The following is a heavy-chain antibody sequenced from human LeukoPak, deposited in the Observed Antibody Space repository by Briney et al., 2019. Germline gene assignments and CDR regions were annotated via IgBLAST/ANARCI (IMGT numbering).Heavy chain of an antibody. CDR2: ISGSGGRS. D-gene: IGHD3-9*01. CDR1: GITLSNYG. V-gene: IGHV3-23*01. J-gene: IGHJ4*02. Sequence: PGGSLRLSCAVSGITLSNYGMSWVRQAPGKGLEWVAGISGSGGRSNYADSVKGRFTISRDNPKNTLYLQMGRLRAEDTDVYFCAKRSVVIRVILIGFHKEAYYFDSWGQGALVTVSS. CDR3: AKRSVVIRVILIGFHKEAYYFDS.